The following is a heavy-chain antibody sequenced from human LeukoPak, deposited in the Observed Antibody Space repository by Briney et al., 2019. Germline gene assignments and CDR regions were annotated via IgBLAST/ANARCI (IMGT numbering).Heavy chain of an antibody. D-gene: IGHD3-16*02. CDR1: GGSISSYY. CDR3: ARDLGDYVWGSYRDPDAFDI. V-gene: IGHV4-59*01. J-gene: IGHJ3*02. Sequence: SETLSLTCTVSGGSISSYYWSWIRQPPGKGLGWIGYIYYSGSTNYNPSLKSRVTISVDTSKNQFSLKLSSVTAADTAVYYCARDLGDYVWGSYRDPDAFDIWGQGTMVTVSS. CDR2: IYYSGST.